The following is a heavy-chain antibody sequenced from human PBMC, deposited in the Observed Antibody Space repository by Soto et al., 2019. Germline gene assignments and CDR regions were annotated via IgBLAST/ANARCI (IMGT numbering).Heavy chain of an antibody. V-gene: IGHV3-23*01. CDR3: AKVYCSSTSCYRDNWFDP. J-gene: IGHJ5*02. D-gene: IGHD2-2*01. CDR2: ISGSGGST. CDR1: GFTFSSYA. Sequence: PGGSLRLSCAASGFTFSSYAMSWVRQAPGKGLEWVSAISGSGGSTYCADSVKGRFTISRDNSKNTLYLQMNSLRAEDTAVYYCAKVYCSSTSCYRDNWFDPWGQGTLVTVSS.